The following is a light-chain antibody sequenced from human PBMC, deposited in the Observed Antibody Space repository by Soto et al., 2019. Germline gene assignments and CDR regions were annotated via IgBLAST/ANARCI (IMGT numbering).Light chain of an antibody. CDR1: SSDVGGNNY. Sequence: QSALTQPASLSGSPGQSITISFTGTSSDVGGNNYVSWYQQHPGKAPKLMIYEVSNRPSGVSNRFSGSKSGNTASLTISGLQAEDEADYYCSSYTSSSTYVFGTGTKLTVL. CDR2: EVS. V-gene: IGLV2-14*01. CDR3: SSYTSSSTYV. J-gene: IGLJ1*01.